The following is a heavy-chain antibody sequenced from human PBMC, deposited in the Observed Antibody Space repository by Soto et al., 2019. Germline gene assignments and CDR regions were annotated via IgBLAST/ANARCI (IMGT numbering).Heavy chain of an antibody. Sequence: GGSLRLSCAASGFTFSSYGMHWVRQAPGKGLEWVAVIWYDGSNKYYADSVKGRFTISRDNSKNTLYLQMNSLRAEDTAVYYCARDFRPPHYCSGGSCSWVWRTPFDYWGQGTLVTVSS. V-gene: IGHV3-33*01. CDR2: IWYDGSNK. D-gene: IGHD2-15*01. CDR1: GFTFSSYG. J-gene: IGHJ4*02. CDR3: ARDFRPPHYCSGGSCSWVWRTPFDY.